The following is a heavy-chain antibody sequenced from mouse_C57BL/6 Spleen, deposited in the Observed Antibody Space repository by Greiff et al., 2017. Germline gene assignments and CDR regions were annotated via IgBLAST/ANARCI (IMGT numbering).Heavy chain of an antibody. J-gene: IGHJ4*01. D-gene: IGHD2-1*01. CDR3: TRGEIYYGNYGAMDY. CDR1: GFTFSSYA. V-gene: IGHV5-9-1*02. Sequence: EVKLVESGEGLVKPGGSLKLSCAASGFTFSSYAMSWVRQTPEKRLEWVAYISSGGDYIYYADPVKGRFTISRDNARNTLYLQMSSLKSDDTAMYYCTRGEIYYGNYGAMDYWGQGTSVTVSS. CDR2: ISSGGDYI.